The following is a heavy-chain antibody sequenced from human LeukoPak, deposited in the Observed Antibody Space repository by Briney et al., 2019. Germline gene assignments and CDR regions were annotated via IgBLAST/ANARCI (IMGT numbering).Heavy chain of an antibody. CDR3: AREDGYSSSWYSDY. V-gene: IGHV3-11*05. J-gene: IGHJ4*02. CDR2: ISSSSSHT. Sequence: GGSLRLSCAASGFTFSDYYMNWIRQAPGKGLEWVSYISSSSSHTKYADSVKGRFTISRDNARNSLFLQMNSLRAEDTAVYYCAREDGYSSSWYSDYWGQGTLVTVSS. CDR1: GFTFSDYY. D-gene: IGHD6-13*01.